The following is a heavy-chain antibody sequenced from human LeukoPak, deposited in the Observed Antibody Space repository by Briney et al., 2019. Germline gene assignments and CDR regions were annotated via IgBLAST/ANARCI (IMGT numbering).Heavy chain of an antibody. CDR2: IYHSGST. D-gene: IGHD3-3*01. V-gene: IGHV4-38-2*02. J-gene: IGHJ5*02. CDR3: ARVWEYYDFWSGYLNWFDP. CDR1: GYSISSGYY. Sequence: SETLSLTCTASGYSISSGYYWGWIRQPPGKGLEWIGSIYHSGSTYYNPSLKSRVTISVDTSKNQFSLKLSSVTAADTAVYYCARVWEYYDFWSGYLNWFDPWGQGTLVTVSS.